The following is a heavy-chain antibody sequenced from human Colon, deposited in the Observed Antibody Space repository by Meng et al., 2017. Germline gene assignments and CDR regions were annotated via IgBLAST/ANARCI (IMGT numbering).Heavy chain of an antibody. J-gene: IGHJ4*02. CDR2: INTGNGYT. Sequence: QVQLIQSGAEVKRPGASVKFSCKASGYTFTSYTMHWVRQAPGQRLEWMGWINTGNGYTKYSQKFQDRVTITRDTSASTAYMELSSLRSEDTAVYYCASAHYDSSGSVDYWGQGTLVTVSS. CDR3: ASAHYDSSGSVDY. V-gene: IGHV1-3*04. D-gene: IGHD3-22*01. CDR1: GYTFTSYT.